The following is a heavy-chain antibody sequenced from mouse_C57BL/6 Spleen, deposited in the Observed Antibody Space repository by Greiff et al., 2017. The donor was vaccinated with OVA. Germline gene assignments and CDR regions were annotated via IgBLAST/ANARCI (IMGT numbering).Heavy chain of an antibody. V-gene: IGHV1-55*01. CDR1: GYTFTSYW. Sequence: VQLQQSGAELVKPGASVKMSCKASGYTFTSYWITWVKQRPGQGLEWIGDIYPGSGSTNYNEKFKSKATLTVDTSSSTAYMQLSSLTSEDSAVYYCARRGNYAVVANWYFDVWGTGTTVTVSS. D-gene: IGHD1-1*01. CDR2: IYPGSGST. CDR3: ARRGNYAVVANWYFDV. J-gene: IGHJ1*03.